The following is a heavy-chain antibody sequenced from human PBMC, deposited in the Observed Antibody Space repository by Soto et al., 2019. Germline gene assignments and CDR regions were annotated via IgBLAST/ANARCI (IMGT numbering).Heavy chain of an antibody. V-gene: IGHV3-23*01. CDR2: TSETGNST. CDR1: GFTFPRSA. Sequence: LRLSCVAAGFTFPRSAMGWVRQAPGKVLEWVASITDGGVRSYFEEWVSSTSETGNSTNYADSVKGRFTISRDNSRNTLYLQMDRAIVDYTAVYYCAKELDTSLVIPYFDFGGQG. J-gene: IGHJ4*02. CDR3: AKELDTSLVIPYFDF. D-gene: IGHD5-18*01.